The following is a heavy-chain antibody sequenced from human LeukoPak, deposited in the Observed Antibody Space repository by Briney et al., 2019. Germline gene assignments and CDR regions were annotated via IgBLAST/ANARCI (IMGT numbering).Heavy chain of an antibody. Sequence: PGRSLRLSCAASGFTFDDYAMHWVRQAPGKGLEWVSGISWNSGSIGYADSVKGRFTISRDSAKNSLYLQMNSLRAEDTALYYCAKDSGWYLDYWGQGTLVTVSS. CDR2: ISWNSGSI. CDR1: GFTFDDYA. J-gene: IGHJ4*02. CDR3: AKDSGWYLDY. D-gene: IGHD6-19*01. V-gene: IGHV3-9*01.